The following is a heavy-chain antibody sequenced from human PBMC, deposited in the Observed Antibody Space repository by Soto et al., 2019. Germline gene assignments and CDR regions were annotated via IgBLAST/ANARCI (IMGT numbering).Heavy chain of an antibody. V-gene: IGHV4-59*01. CDR2: IYYTGSA. CDR1: ADSISTYY. CDR3: ARATYYFDRAGFLYYFDY. Sequence: QVQLQESGPGLVRPSETLSLTCTVSADSISTYYWSWIRQPPGKGLEWIGYIYYTGSANYNPSLDSRVTLSVDTSKNQFSLKLSSVTAADTAVYYCARATYYFDRAGFLYYFDYWGQGTLVTVSS. J-gene: IGHJ4*02. D-gene: IGHD3-22*01.